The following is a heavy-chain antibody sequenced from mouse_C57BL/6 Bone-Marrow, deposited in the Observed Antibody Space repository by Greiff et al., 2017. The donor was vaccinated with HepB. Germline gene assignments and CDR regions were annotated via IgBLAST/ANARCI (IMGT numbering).Heavy chain of an antibody. CDR3: AREGGLGDY. CDR1: GYSITSGYY. V-gene: IGHV3-6*01. CDR2: ISYDGSN. D-gene: IGHD2-13*01. Sequence: DVQLVESGPGLVKPSQSLSLTCSVTGYSITSGYYWNWIRQFPGNKLEWMGYISYDGSNNYNPSLKNRISITRDTSKNQFFLKLNSVTTEDTATYYCAREGGLGDYWGQGTTLTVSS. J-gene: IGHJ2*01.